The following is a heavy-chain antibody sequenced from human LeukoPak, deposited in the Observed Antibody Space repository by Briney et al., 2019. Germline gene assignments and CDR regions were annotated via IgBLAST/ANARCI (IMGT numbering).Heavy chain of an antibody. J-gene: IGHJ4*02. CDR2: IYYSGST. D-gene: IGHD3-9*01. CDR3: ARWVYDILTGYFDY. CDR1: GGSISSYY. Sequence: SETLALTCTVSGGSISSYYWSWIRQPPGKGLEGIGYIYYSGSTNYNPSLKGRVTISVDTSKNQFSLKLSSVTAADTAVYYCARWVYDILTGYFDYWGQGTLVTVSS. V-gene: IGHV4-59*01.